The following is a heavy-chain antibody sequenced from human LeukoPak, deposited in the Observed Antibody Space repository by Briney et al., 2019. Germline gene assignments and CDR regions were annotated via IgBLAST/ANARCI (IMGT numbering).Heavy chain of an antibody. V-gene: IGHV3-30*04. CDR1: GFTFSSYA. CDR3: FVATADY. D-gene: IGHD5-12*01. CDR2: ISYDGSNK. J-gene: IGHJ4*02. Sequence: GGSLRLSCAASGFTFSSYAMHWVRQAPGKGLEWVAVISYDGSNKYYADSVKGRFTISRDNSKNTLYLQMNSLRAEDTAVYYYFVATADYWGQGTLVTVSS.